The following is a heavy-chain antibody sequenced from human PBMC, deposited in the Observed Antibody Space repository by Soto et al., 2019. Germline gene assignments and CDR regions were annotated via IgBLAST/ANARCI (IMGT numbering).Heavy chain of an antibody. D-gene: IGHD2-15*01. CDR3: VKRRGAGGHFDY. J-gene: IGHJ4*02. Sequence: GGSLRLSCAASGFTFSSYAMGWVRQGPGKGLGWVAVVSIGGSTHYADSVRGRFTISRDNSKNTLSLQMNSLTAEDTAVYFCVKRRGAGGHFDYWGQGALVTVAS. CDR1: GFTFSSYA. CDR2: VSIGGST. V-gene: IGHV3-23*01.